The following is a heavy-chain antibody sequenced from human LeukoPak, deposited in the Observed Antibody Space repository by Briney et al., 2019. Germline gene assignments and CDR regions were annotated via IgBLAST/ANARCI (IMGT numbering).Heavy chain of an antibody. CDR2: VYYNGKT. CDR1: GGFVTSYY. D-gene: IGHD1-26*01. Sequence: SETLSLTCSVSGGFVTSYYWNWIRQAPGKGLEWIGYVYYNGKTSYNPSLQSRVIISIDTSTNKFSLKLNSVTAADTAIYYCAKSGTRYESRNFDLWGQGAPVTVSS. CDR3: AKSGTRYESRNFDL. J-gene: IGHJ4*02. V-gene: IGHV4-59*02.